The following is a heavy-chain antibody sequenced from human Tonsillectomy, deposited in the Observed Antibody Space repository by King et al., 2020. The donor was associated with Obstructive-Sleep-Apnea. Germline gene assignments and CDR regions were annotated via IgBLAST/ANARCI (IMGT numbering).Heavy chain of an antibody. Sequence: QLQESGPRVVKPSETLSLTCTVSGASITSNNYYWGWIRQPPGKGLEWIGSVYYSGSTYYNPFLKSRVTISVDTSENQFSLKLSSVTAADTAVYYCARLQYSSSYFDLWGRGTLVTVSS. CDR1: GASITSNNYY. CDR3: ARLQYSSSYFDL. CDR2: VYYSGST. D-gene: IGHD6-13*01. V-gene: IGHV4-39*07. J-gene: IGHJ2*01.